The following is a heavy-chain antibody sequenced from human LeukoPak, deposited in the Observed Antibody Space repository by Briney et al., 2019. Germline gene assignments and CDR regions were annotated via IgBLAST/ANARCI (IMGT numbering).Heavy chain of an antibody. V-gene: IGHV3-53*01. Sequence: GGSLRLSCAASGFTVSSNYMSWVRQAPGKGLEWVSVIYSGGSTYYADSVKGRFTISRDNSKNTLYLQMNSLRAEDTAVYYCARQHYSTNNYYYYMDVWGKGTTVTVSS. J-gene: IGHJ6*03. CDR2: IYSGGST. CDR3: ARQHYSTNNYYYYMDV. D-gene: IGHD3-10*01. CDR1: GFTVSSNY.